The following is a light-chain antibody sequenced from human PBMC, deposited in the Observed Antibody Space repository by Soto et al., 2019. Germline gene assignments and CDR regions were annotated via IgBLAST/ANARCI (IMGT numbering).Light chain of an antibody. V-gene: IGKV1-5*01. CDR2: DAS. J-gene: IGKJ1*01. CDR1: QSISSW. CDR3: QQYNSYWT. Sequence: EIQMTQSPSTLSASVGDTVSVTCRASQSISSWLAWYQQKPGKAPKLLIYDASSLESGVPSRFSGSGSGTEFTLTISSLQPDDFATYYCQQYNSYWTFGQGTKVDIK.